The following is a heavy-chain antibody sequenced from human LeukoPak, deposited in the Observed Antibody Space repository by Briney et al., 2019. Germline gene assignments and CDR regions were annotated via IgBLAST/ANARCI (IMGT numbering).Heavy chain of an antibody. CDR3: ARGSGSYYASFDY. CDR1: GGTFSSYA. V-gene: IGHV1-69*05. CDR2: IIPIFGTA. Sequence: ASVKVSCKASGGTFSSYAISWVRQAPGQGLEWMGGIIPIFGTANYAQKFQGRVTITTDESTSTAYMELSSLRSEDTAVYYCARGSGSYYASFDYWGQGTLVTVSS. D-gene: IGHD3-10*01. J-gene: IGHJ4*02.